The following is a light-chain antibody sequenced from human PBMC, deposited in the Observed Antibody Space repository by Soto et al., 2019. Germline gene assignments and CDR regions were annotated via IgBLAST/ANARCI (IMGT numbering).Light chain of an antibody. CDR1: SSDVGRFHY. J-gene: IGLJ2*01. CDR2: EVA. CDR3: SAYAGSNNLI. Sequence: QSALTQPPSASGSPGQSVTISCTGTSSDVGRFHYVSRYQHHPGKAPKLMIYEVAKRPSGVPDRFSGSKSGNTASLTVSGLQSEDEADYYCSAYAGSNNLIFGGGTKVTVL. V-gene: IGLV2-8*01.